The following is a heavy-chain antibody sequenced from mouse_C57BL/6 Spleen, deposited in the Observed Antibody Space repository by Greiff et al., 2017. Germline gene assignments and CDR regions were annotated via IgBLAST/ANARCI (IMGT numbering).Heavy chain of an antibody. D-gene: IGHD1-1*01. V-gene: IGHV1-82*01. CDR1: GYAFSSSW. Sequence: VQGVESGPELVKPGASVKISCKASGYAFSSSWMNWVKQRPGKGLEWIGRIYPGDGDTNYNGKFKGKATLTADKSSSTAYMQLSSLTSEDSAVYFCARHYGSLYAMDYWGQGTSVTVSS. CDR2: IYPGDGDT. CDR3: ARHYGSLYAMDY. J-gene: IGHJ4*01.